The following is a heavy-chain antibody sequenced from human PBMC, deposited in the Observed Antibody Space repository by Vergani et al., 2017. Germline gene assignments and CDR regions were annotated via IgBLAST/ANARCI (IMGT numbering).Heavy chain of an antibody. CDR3: ARLPYYYDSSGYYGGFDD. Sequence: EVQLVQSGAEVKKPGESLKISCKGSGYSFTSYWIGWVRQMPGKGLEWMGIIDPGDSDTRYSPSFQGQVTISADKSISTAYLQWSSLKASDTAMYYCARLPYYYDSSGYYGGFDDWGQGTLVTVSS. CDR2: IDPGDSDT. J-gene: IGHJ4*02. V-gene: IGHV5-51*01. D-gene: IGHD3-22*01. CDR1: GYSFTSYW.